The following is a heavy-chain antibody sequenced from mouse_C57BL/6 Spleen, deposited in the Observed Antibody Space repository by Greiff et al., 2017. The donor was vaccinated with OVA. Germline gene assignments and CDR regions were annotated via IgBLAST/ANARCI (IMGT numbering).Heavy chain of an antibody. D-gene: IGHD1-1*01. V-gene: IGHV5-9-1*02. CDR3: TRDRGRYSPAWFAY. J-gene: IGHJ3*01. CDR2: ISSGGDYI. Sequence: EVKLEESGEGLVKPGGSLKLSCAASGFTFSSYAMSWVRQTPEKRLEWVAYISSGGDYIYYADTVKGRFTISRDNARNTLYLQMSSLKSEDTAMYYCTRDRGRYSPAWFAYWGQGTLVTVSA. CDR1: GFTFSSYA.